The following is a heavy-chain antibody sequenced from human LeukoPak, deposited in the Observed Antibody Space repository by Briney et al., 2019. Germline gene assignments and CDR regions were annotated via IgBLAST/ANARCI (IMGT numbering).Heavy chain of an antibody. CDR1: GFTFSTDD. Sequence: PGGSLRLSCAASGFTFSTDDMTWVRQAPGKGLEWVSTIGVSGGSTFYADSVKGRFTNSRDNSKNTLYLQMNSLRVEDTAVYYCAKGYYDSTGYPLRPSFDYWGQGTLVTVSS. CDR3: AKGYYDSTGYPLRPSFDY. J-gene: IGHJ4*02. V-gene: IGHV3-23*01. CDR2: IGVSGGST. D-gene: IGHD3-22*01.